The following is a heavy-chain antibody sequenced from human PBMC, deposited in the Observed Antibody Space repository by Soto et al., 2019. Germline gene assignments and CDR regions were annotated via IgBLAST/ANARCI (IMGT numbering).Heavy chain of an antibody. J-gene: IGHJ3*02. Sequence: SVKVSCKASGGTFSSYAISWVRQAPGQGLEWMGGIIPIFGTANYAQKFQGRVTITADESTGTAYMELSSLRSEDTAVYYCARECDSRDLFDIWGQRTMVTVSS. CDR1: GGTFSSYA. CDR3: ARECDSRDLFDI. D-gene: IGHD3-22*01. V-gene: IGHV1-69*13. CDR2: IIPIFGTA.